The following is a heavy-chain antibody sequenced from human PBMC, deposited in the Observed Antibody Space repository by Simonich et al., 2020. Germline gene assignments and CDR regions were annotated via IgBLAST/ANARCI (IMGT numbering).Heavy chain of an antibody. CDR1: GYSISSGYY. V-gene: IGHV4-38-2*01. CDR2: IYHIGST. J-gene: IGHJ6*02. D-gene: IGHD6-13*01. Sequence: QVQLQESGPGLVKPSETLSLTCAVSGYSISSGYYWGWIRKPPGKGLEWIGSIYHIGSTYYNPSLKSRVTISVDPAKNQFSLKRSSVTAADTAVDYCARVGYSNYYYYGMDVWGQGTTVTVSS. CDR3: ARVGYSNYYYYGMDV.